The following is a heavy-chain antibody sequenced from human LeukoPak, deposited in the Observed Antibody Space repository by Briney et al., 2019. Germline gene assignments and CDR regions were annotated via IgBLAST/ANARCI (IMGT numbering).Heavy chain of an antibody. D-gene: IGHD3-3*01. CDR2: INPSGGST. J-gene: IGHJ3*02. CDR3: AKGPFGVVIFGAFDI. Sequence: AASVKVSCKASGYTFTSYYMHWVRQAPGQGLEWMGIINPSGGSTSYAQKFQGRVTMTRDMSTSTVYMELSSLRAEDMALYYCAKGPFGVVIFGAFDIWGQGTMVTVSS. CDR1: GYTFTSYY. V-gene: IGHV1-46*01.